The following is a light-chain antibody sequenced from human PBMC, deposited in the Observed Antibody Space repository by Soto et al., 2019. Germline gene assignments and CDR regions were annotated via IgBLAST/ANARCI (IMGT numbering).Light chain of an antibody. J-gene: IGKJ5*01. V-gene: IGKV1-33*01. Sequence: DIQMTQSPSSLSASVGDRVTMTCHASQDISNYLNWYQQKPGKAPKLLINDASNLETGVPSRFSGSGSGTDFTFTITSLQPEDIATYYCQQYENLPTFGQGTRLEIK. CDR1: QDISNY. CDR2: DAS. CDR3: QQYENLPT.